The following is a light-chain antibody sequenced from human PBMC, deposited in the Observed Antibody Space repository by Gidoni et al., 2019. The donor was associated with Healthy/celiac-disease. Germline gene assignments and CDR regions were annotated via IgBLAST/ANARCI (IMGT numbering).Light chain of an antibody. V-gene: IGLV1-40*01. Sequence: QSVLTHPPSVSGAPGQRVTISCTGSSSNIGAVYDVHWYQQLPGTAPKLLIYGNSNRPSGVPDRFSGSKSGTSASLAITGLQAEDEADYYCQSYDSSLSVVVFGGGTKLTVL. CDR2: GNS. J-gene: IGLJ2*01. CDR3: QSYDSSLSVVV. CDR1: SSNIGAVYD.